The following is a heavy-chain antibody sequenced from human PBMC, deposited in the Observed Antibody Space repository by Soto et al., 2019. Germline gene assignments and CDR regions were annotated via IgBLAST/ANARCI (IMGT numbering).Heavy chain of an antibody. Sequence: WGSLGVRCATSGFSFSTYEMNWVRQAPGKGLELVSSISSSGSTTYYADSVKGRFIISIDNAKNSLYLQMKSLRAEDTAVYYCAREPYDSGWPFDYWGQGTMVTVSS. CDR1: GFSFSTYE. V-gene: IGHV3-48*03. D-gene: IGHD6-19*01. J-gene: IGHJ4*02. CDR3: AREPYDSGWPFDY. CDR2: ISSSGSTT.